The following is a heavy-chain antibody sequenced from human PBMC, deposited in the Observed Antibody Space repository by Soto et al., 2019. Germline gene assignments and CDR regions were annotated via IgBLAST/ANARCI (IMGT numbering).Heavy chain of an antibody. CDR3: ARGPSQPGRQDNFDY. V-gene: IGHV1-3*01. CDR1: GYTFTSYA. J-gene: IGHJ4*02. Sequence: GASVKVSCKASGYTFTSYAMHWVRQAPGQRLEWMGWINAGNGNTKYSQKFQGRVTITRDTSASTAYMELSSLRSEDTAVYYCARGPSQPGRQDNFDYWGQGTLVTVSS. CDR2: INAGNGNT.